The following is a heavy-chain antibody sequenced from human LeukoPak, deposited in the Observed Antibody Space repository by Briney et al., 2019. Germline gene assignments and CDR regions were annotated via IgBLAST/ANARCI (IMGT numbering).Heavy chain of an antibody. V-gene: IGHV4-59*01. D-gene: IGHD3-10*01. CDR2: VHYNGTT. CDR3: ARHASVWFGELLWLDY. J-gene: IGHJ4*02. Sequence: SETLSLTCTVSDGSITNYDWSWVRQPPGKGLEFIGHVHYNGTTNYNPSLRSRVTISIDTSKKHFFLKLKSVAAAGTAVYYCARHASVWFGELLWLDYWGQGTLVTVSS. CDR1: DGSITNYD.